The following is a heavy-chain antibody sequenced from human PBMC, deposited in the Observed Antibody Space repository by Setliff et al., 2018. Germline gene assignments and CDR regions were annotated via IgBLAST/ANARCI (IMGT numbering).Heavy chain of an antibody. V-gene: IGHV4-4*07. CDR3: ARDVGGEGYFDS. D-gene: IGHD3-10*01. CDR1: GGSISYNY. Sequence: SETLSLTCTVSGGSISYNYWSWIRQPAGKGLQWIGRINTSGSTKYNPSLKSRVTMSVDTSKNQFSLKLSAVTAADTAVYYCARDVGGEGYFDSWGQGTLVTVFS. CDR2: INTSGST. J-gene: IGHJ4*02.